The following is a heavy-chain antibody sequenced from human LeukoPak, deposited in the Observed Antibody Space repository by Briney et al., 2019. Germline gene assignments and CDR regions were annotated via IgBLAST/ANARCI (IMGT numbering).Heavy chain of an antibody. CDR2: VRNKANGQTT. J-gene: IGHJ4*02. CDR3: ARSNSNGNQVFDY. CDR1: GYIFSDWY. D-gene: IGHD4-11*01. V-gene: IGHV3-72*01. Sequence: GGSLRLSCAASGYIFSDWYIDWVRQVPGKGLEWVGRVRNKANGQTTEYAASVKGRFTISRDDSKNSAHLQMNSLKTEDTAVYYCARSNSNGNQVFDYWGQGTTATVSS.